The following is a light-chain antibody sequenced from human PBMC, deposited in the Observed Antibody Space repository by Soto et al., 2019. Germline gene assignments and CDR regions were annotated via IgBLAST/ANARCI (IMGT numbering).Light chain of an antibody. J-gene: IGKJ4*01. V-gene: IGKV3-11*01. CDR3: QQLNNWPLT. CDR1: QSVRSD. Sequence: EIVLTQSPSTRSLSPGERATLSCRASQSVRSDLAWHQQKPGQAPRLLIYDASRRATGIPARFSGSGSGTDFTLTISSLEPEDFAVYYCQQLNNWPLTFGGGTKVDVK. CDR2: DAS.